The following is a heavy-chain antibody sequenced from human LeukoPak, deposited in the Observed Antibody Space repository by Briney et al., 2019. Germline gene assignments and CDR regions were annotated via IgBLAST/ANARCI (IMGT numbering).Heavy chain of an antibody. J-gene: IGHJ4*02. CDR1: GFTFSSYA. D-gene: IGHD6-25*01. V-gene: IGHV3-21*01. Sequence: GGSLRLSCAASGFTFSSYAMSWVRQAPGKGLEWVSSITSGGTYIYYADSIKGRFTISRDYAKNSLYLQMNSLRAEDTALYYCAREGSSGWTIDYWGQGTLVTVSS. CDR3: AREGSSGWTIDY. CDR2: ITSGGTYI.